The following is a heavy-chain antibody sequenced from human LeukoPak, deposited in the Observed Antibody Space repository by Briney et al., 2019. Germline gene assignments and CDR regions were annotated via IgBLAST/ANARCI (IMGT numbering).Heavy chain of an antibody. CDR2: IYSGGST. Sequence: GGSLRLSCAASGFTVSSNYMSWVRQAPGKGLEWVSVIYSGGSTYYADSVKGRFTISRDNSKNTLYLQMNSLRAEDTAVYYCAREISGYYYGTDYWGQGTLVTVSS. CDR1: GFTVSSNY. CDR3: AREISGYYYGTDY. J-gene: IGHJ4*02. D-gene: IGHD3-22*01. V-gene: IGHV3-66*02.